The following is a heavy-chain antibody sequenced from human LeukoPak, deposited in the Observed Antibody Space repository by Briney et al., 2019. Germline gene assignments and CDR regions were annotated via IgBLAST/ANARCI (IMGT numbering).Heavy chain of an antibody. CDR3: ARAGLRSCSGGSCYSHYMDV. D-gene: IGHD2-15*01. V-gene: IGHV4-34*01. Sequence: PSETLSLTCAVYGGSFSGYYWSWIRQPPGKGLEWIGEINHSGSTNYNPSLESRVTISVHTSKNQFSLKLSSVTAADTAVYYCARAGLRSCSGGSCYSHYMDVWGKGTTVTASS. CDR1: GGSFSGYY. J-gene: IGHJ6*03. CDR2: INHSGST.